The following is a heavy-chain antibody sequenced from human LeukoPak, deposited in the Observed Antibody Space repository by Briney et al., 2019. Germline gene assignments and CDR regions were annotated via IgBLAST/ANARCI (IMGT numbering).Heavy chain of an antibody. J-gene: IGHJ4*02. D-gene: IGHD5-18*01. CDR2: INHSGST. Sequence: SETLSLTCAVYGGSFSGYYWSWIRQPPGKGLEWIGEINHSGSTNYSPSLKSRVTISVDTSKNQFSLKLSSVTAADTAVYYCARGERDSYLFDYWGQGTLVTVSS. CDR3: ARGERDSYLFDY. V-gene: IGHV4-34*01. CDR1: GGSFSGYY.